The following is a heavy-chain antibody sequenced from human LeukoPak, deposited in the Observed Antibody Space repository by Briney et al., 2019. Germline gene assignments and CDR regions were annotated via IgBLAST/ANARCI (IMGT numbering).Heavy chain of an antibody. CDR2: ISAYNGNT. V-gene: IGHV1-18*01. D-gene: IGHD2-15*01. J-gene: IGHJ4*02. CDR3: ARDKGSCSGGSCYSYVY. CDR1: GYTFTSYG. Sequence: ASVKVSCKASGYTFTSYGISWVRQAPGQGLEWMGWISAYNGNTNYAQKLQGRVTMTTDTSTSTAYMELRSLRSDDTAVYYCARDKGSCSGGSCYSYVYWGQGTLVTVSS.